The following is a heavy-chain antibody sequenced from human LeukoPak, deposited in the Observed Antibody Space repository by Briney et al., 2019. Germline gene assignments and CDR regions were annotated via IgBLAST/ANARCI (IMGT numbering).Heavy chain of an antibody. Sequence: GGSLRLSCAASGFTFSSYAMSWVRQAPGKGLEWVSAISGSGGSTYYADSVKGRFTISRDNSKNTLYLQMNSLRAEDTAVYYCAKVPTRIAAAGTIFFDYWGQGTLVTVSS. D-gene: IGHD6-13*01. CDR2: ISGSGGST. V-gene: IGHV3-23*01. CDR1: GFTFSSYA. J-gene: IGHJ4*02. CDR3: AKVPTRIAAAGTIFFDY.